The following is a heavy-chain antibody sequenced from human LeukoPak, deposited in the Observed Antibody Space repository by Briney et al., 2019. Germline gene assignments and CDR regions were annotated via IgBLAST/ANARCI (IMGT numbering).Heavy chain of an antibody. D-gene: IGHD3-22*01. CDR2: IYYSGST. Sequence: TLSLTCTVSGGSISSGGYYWSWIRQHPGKGLEWIGYIYYSGSTYYNPSLKSRVTISVDTSKNQFSLKLSSVTAADTAVYYCARELPRGYYDSSGYYSGGFDYWGQGTLVTVSS. CDR1: GGSISSGGYY. V-gene: IGHV4-31*03. J-gene: IGHJ4*02. CDR3: ARELPRGYYDSSGYYSGGFDY.